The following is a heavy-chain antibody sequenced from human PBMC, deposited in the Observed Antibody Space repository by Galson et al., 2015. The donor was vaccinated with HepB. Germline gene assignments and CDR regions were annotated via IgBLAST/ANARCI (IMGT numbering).Heavy chain of an antibody. Sequence: SLRLSCAASGFAFSRNGMHWVRQAPGKGLEWVGCIWYDGSNQHYGDSVKGRFTISRDNSKNTLYLQMNSLRVEDTAVYYCARETVILNWSLALWGRGTLVTVSS. CDR1: GFAFSRNG. J-gene: IGHJ2*01. V-gene: IGHV3-33*01. CDR2: IWYDGSNQ. CDR3: ARETVILNWSLAL. D-gene: IGHD2-21*01.